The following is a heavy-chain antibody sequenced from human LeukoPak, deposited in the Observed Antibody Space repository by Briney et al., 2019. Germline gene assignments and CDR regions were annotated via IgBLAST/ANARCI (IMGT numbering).Heavy chain of an antibody. D-gene: IGHD3-9*01. J-gene: IGHJ4*02. CDR3: TAARERAIRYFDY. V-gene: IGHV1-8*01. CDR1: GYSFSSYD. CDR2: MNPDSGNE. Sequence: ASVKVSCTASGYSFSSYDINWVRQATGQGLEWMGWMNPDSGNEGYAQTLQGRVTMTRNTSINTAYMEMSGLRAEDTAVYFCTAARERAIRYFDYWGQGTLVTVPS.